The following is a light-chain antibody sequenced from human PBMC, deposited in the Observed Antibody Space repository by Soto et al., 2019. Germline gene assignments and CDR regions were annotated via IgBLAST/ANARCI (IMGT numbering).Light chain of an antibody. Sequence: QSALTQPASVSGSPGQSITISCTGTSSDVGGYNYVSWYQQHPGKAPKLMIYDVSNRPSGVSNRFSGSKSGNTASLTISGLQTEDEVDYYCSSYTSSGALVVFGGGTTLT. CDR2: DVS. CDR3: SSYTSSGALVV. CDR1: SSDVGGYNY. V-gene: IGLV2-14*01. J-gene: IGLJ2*01.